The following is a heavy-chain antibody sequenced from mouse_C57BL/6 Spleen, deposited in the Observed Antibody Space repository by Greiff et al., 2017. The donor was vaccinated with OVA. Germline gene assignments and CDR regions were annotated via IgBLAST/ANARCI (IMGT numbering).Heavy chain of an antibody. D-gene: IGHD1-1*01. Sequence: DVMLVESGGGLVKPGGSLKLSCAASGFTFSDYGMHWVRQAPEKGLEWVAYISSGSSTIYYADTVKGRFTISRDNAKNTLFLQMTSLRSEDTAMYYCARDYYGSWNYWGQGTTLTVSS. CDR1: GFTFSDYG. V-gene: IGHV5-17*01. CDR3: ARDYYGSWNY. J-gene: IGHJ2*01. CDR2: ISSGSSTI.